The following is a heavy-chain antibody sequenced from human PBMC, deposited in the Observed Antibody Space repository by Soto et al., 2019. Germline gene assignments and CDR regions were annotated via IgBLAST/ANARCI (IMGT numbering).Heavy chain of an antibody. J-gene: IGHJ6*03. CDR2: IYYSGST. Sequence: SETLSLTCTVSGGSISSYYWSWIGQPPGKGLEWIGYIYYSGSTNYNPSLKSRVTISVDTSKNQFSLKLSSVTAADTAVYYCAREIAAAGSDYYYYMDVWGKGTTVTVSS. D-gene: IGHD6-13*01. V-gene: IGHV4-59*01. CDR1: GGSISSYY. CDR3: AREIAAAGSDYYYYMDV.